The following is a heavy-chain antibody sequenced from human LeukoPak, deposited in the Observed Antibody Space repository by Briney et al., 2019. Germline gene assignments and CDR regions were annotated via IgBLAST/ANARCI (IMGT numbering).Heavy chain of an antibody. CDR1: GGTFSSYA. J-gene: IGHJ3*02. CDR3: ARAVNTVVTPDAFDT. D-gene: IGHD4-23*01. CDR2: IIPIFGTA. Sequence: GASVKVSCKASGGTFSSYAISWVRQAPGQGLEWMGGIIPIFGTANYAQKFQGRVTITADESTSTAYMELSSLRSEDTAVYYCARAVNTVVTPDAFDTWGQGTMVTVSS. V-gene: IGHV1-69*01.